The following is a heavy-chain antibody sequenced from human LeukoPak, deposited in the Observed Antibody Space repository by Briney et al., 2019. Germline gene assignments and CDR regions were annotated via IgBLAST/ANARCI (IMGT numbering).Heavy chain of an antibody. CDR1: GYTFKNSA. CDR2: ISAGNGNT. Sequence: ASVKVSCKASGYTFKNSAMNWVRQAPGQGLEWMGWISAGNGNTKYSQNFQGRVTFISNTSATTAFMELSSLRSEDAAVYYCARDSGSGNNDYWGQGTLVTVSS. CDR3: ARDSGSGNNDY. J-gene: IGHJ4*02. V-gene: IGHV1-3*01. D-gene: IGHD1-26*01.